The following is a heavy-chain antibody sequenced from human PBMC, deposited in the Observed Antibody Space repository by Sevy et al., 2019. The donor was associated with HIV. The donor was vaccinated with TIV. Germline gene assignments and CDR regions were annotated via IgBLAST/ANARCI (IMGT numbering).Heavy chain of an antibody. V-gene: IGHV4-31*03. D-gene: IGHD1-26*01. CDR3: ARANAYLTSDAFDL. CDR2: ISYSGRT. CDR1: GGSISSLNYY. Sequence: SETVSLTCTVSGGSISSLNYYWSWIRQHPGKGLEWIGYISYSGRTSYNPSLKSRLTISLDTSKNQFSLRLSSVTAADTALFYCARANAYLTSDAFDLWGQGTMVTVSS. J-gene: IGHJ3*01.